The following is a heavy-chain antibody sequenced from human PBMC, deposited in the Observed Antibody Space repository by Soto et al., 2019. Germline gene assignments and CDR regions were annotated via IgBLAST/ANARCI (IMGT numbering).Heavy chain of an antibody. CDR2: ISAYNGNT. Sequence: GASVKVSCKASGYTFTSYGISWVRRAPGQGLEWMGWISAYNGNTNYAQKLQGRVTMTTDTSTSTAYMELRSLRSDDTAVYYCARDPYYDFWSGYPPTLYYYGMDVWGQGTTVTVSS. J-gene: IGHJ6*02. V-gene: IGHV1-18*04. D-gene: IGHD3-3*01. CDR3: ARDPYYDFWSGYPPTLYYYGMDV. CDR1: GYTFTSYG.